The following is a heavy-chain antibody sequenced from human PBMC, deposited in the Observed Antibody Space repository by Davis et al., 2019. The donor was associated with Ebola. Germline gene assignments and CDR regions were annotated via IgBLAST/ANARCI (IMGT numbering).Heavy chain of an antibody. V-gene: IGHV3-53*04. CDR2: IYSGGST. D-gene: IGHD4-17*01. CDR1: GFTVSSNY. Sequence: GESLKISCAVSGFTVSSNYMNWVRQAPGKGLEWVSAIYSGGSTYYADSVKGRFTISRHNSKNTLYLQMNSLRTEDTAVYYCATSNGDYWYFDLWGRGTLVTVSS. CDR3: ATSNGDYWYFDL. J-gene: IGHJ2*01.